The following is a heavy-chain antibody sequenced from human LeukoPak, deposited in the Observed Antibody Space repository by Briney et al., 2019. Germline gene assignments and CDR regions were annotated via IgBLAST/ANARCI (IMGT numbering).Heavy chain of an antibody. CDR3: ARDRSVGYYFDY. D-gene: IGHD1-26*01. CDR2: ISYDGSNK. J-gene: IGHJ4*02. V-gene: IGHV3-30-3*01. Sequence: GALRLSCAASGFTFSSYAMHWVRQAPGKGLEWVAVISYDGSNKYYADSVKGRFTISRDNSKNTLYLQMNSLRAEDTAVYYCARDRSVGYYFDYWGQGTLVTASS. CDR1: GFTFSSYA.